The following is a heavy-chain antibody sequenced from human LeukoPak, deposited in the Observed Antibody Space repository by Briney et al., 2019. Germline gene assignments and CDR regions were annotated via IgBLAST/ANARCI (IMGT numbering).Heavy chain of an antibody. D-gene: IGHD3-9*01. CDR2: IWYDGSNK. J-gene: IGHJ4*02. CDR3: ARDQDILTGYYGGPLYYFDY. CDR1: GFTFSGYG. V-gene: IGHV3-33*01. Sequence: GGSLRLSCAASGFTFSGYGMHWVRQAPGKGLEWVAVIWYDGSNKYYADSVKGRFTISRDNSKNTLYLQMNSLRAEDTAVYYCARDQDILTGYYGGPLYYFDYWGQGTLVTVSS.